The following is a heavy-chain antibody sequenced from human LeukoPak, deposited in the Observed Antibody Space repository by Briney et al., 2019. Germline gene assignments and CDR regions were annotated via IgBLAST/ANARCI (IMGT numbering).Heavy chain of an antibody. Sequence: SQTLSLTCTVSGGSIRSGGFHWSWIRQHPGKGLERIGYIYYNGISKYNPSLNSRVTISVDTSKNQFSLNLRSVTAADTAVYYCARAHVDDVEMVYAIRALDIWGQGTLVTVSS. CDR2: IYYNGIS. CDR3: ARAHVDDVEMVYAIRALDI. J-gene: IGHJ3*02. CDR1: GGSIRSGGFH. D-gene: IGHD2-8*01. V-gene: IGHV4-31*03.